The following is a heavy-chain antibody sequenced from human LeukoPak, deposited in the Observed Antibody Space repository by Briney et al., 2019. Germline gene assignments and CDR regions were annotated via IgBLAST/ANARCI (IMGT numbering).Heavy chain of an antibody. CDR1: GGSISSSSYY. J-gene: IGHJ4*02. Sequence: PSETLSLTCTVSGGSISSSSYYWGWIRQPPGKGLEWIGSIYYSGSTYYNPSLKSRVTISVDTSKNQFSLKLSSVTAADTAVYYCARDPPWGQQLDTSADYWGQGTLVTVSS. CDR2: IYYSGST. D-gene: IGHD6-13*01. CDR3: ARDPPWGQQLDTSADY. V-gene: IGHV4-39*07.